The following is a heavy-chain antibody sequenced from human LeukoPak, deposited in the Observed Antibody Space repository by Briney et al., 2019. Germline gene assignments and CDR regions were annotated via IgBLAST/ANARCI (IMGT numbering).Heavy chain of an antibody. J-gene: IGHJ4*02. CDR3: ARAPSYHYILTGSISQHYFDF. CDR1: GFIFRSYA. D-gene: IGHD3-9*01. Sequence: GGSLRLSCAASGFIFRSYAMHWIRQAPGKGLEYVAAISSKGDTAYCVNSVRGRFTSSRDNSKKTRCLQMGDLRPDDMAVYYCARAPSYHYILTGSISQHYFDFWGQGTLVTVSS. CDR2: ISSKGDTA. V-gene: IGHV3-64*01.